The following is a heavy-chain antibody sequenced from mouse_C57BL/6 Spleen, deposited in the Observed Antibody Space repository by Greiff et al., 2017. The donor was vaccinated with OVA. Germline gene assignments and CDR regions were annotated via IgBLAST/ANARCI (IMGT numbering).Heavy chain of an antibody. V-gene: IGHV1-52*01. Sequence: QVQLQQPGAELVRPGSSVKLSCKASGYTFTSYWMHWVKQRPIQGLEWIGNIDPSDSETHYNQKFKDKATLTVDKSSSTAYMQLSSLTSEDSAVYYCAREITTVVAHWYFDVWGTGTTVTVSS. CDR3: AREITTVVAHWYFDV. CDR1: GYTFTSYW. CDR2: IDPSDSET. D-gene: IGHD1-1*01. J-gene: IGHJ1*03.